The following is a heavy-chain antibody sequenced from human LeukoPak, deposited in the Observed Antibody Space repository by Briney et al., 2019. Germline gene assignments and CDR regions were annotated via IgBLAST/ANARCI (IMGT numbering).Heavy chain of an antibody. V-gene: IGHV1-24*01. CDR1: GYTLTELS. Sequence: GASVKVSCKFSGYTLTELSMHWVRQAPGKGLEWMGGFDPEDGETIYAQKFQGRVTMTEDTSTDTAYMELGSLRSEDTAVYYCATTGGEDYYYGMDVWGQGTTVTVSS. CDR2: FDPEDGET. D-gene: IGHD4-23*01. J-gene: IGHJ6*02. CDR3: ATTGGEDYYYGMDV.